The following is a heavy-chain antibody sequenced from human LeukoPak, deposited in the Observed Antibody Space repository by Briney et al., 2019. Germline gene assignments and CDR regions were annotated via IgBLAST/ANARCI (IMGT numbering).Heavy chain of an antibody. J-gene: IGHJ3*02. Sequence: SETLSLTCTVSGGSISSSSYYWGWIRQPPGKGLEWIGSIYYSGSTYYNPSVKSRVTISVDTSKNQFSLKLSSVTAADTAVYYCARHSSGYYPGAFDIWGQGTMVTVSS. D-gene: IGHD3-22*01. CDR3: ARHSSGYYPGAFDI. CDR2: IYYSGST. CDR1: GGSISSSSYY. V-gene: IGHV4-39*01.